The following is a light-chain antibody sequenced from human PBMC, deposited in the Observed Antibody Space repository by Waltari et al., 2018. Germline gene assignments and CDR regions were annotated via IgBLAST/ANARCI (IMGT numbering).Light chain of an antibody. CDR3: QQYMNWPRT. V-gene: IGKV3-15*01. CDR1: QNVYSN. J-gene: IGKJ1*01. Sequence: EIVMTQSPATLSVSPGERVTPSCRADQNVYSNLAWYQQKPGQAPRLLIYGASTRDTHIPARFRGSVSGTDFTLTISSLESEDFAIFYCQQYMNWPRTFGQGTKVE. CDR2: GAS.